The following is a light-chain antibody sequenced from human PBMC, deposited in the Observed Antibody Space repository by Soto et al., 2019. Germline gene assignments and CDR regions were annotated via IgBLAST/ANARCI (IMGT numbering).Light chain of an antibody. J-gene: IGKJ4*01. CDR3: QQYNSYSLT. V-gene: IGKV1-5*01. CDR1: QSISSW. CDR2: DAS. Sequence: DIQMTQSPSTLSASVGDRVTITCRASQSISSWLAWYQQKPGKAPKLLIYDASSLESGVPSRFSCSGSGTEFTLTISSLQPDDFATDYCQQYNSYSLTFGGGTKVEIK.